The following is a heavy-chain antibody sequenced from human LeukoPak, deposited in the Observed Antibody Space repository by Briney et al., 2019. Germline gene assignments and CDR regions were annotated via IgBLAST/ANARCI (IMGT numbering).Heavy chain of an antibody. CDR3: AREDHCSGGSCYERWFDP. CDR2: ISTYNSDI. J-gene: IGHJ5*02. V-gene: IGHV1-8*03. CDR1: GYTFTNYG. D-gene: IGHD2-15*01. Sequence: ASVKVSCKASGYTFTNYGINWVRQAPGQGLEWMGWISTYNSDISYAQKLQGRVTITRNTSISTAYMELSSLRSEDTAVYYCAREDHCSGGSCYERWFDPWGQGTLVTVSS.